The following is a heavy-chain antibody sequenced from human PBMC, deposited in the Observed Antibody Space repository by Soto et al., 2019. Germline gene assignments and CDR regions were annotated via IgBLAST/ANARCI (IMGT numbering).Heavy chain of an antibody. J-gene: IGHJ5*02. CDR3: AKEGLFDFGGWFDP. V-gene: IGHV4-59*12. D-gene: IGHD3-16*01. CDR1: GGSIINYY. Sequence: PSETLSLTCTVFGGSIINYYWSWIRQPPGKGLEWIGNIFHSGNTNYNPSLKSRVTILVDTSKNQFSLKLTSVTAADTAVYYCAKEGLFDFGGWFDPWGQGNLVTVSS. CDR2: IFHSGNT.